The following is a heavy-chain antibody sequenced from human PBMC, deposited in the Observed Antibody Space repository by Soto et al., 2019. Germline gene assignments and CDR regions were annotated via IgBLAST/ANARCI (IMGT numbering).Heavy chain of an antibody. CDR1: GYSFTSYW. CDR3: ARRVLIAARPALLKYYYYGMDV. Sequence: PGESLKISCKGSGYSFTSYWISWVRQMPGKGLEWMGRIDPSDSYTNYSPSFQGHVTISADKSISTAYLQWSSLKASDTAMYYCARRVLIAARPALLKYYYYGMDVWGQGTTVTVSS. D-gene: IGHD6-6*01. J-gene: IGHJ6*02. V-gene: IGHV5-10-1*01. CDR2: IDPSDSYT.